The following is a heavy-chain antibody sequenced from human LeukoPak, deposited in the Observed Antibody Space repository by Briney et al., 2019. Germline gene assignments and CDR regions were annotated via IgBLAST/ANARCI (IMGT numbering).Heavy chain of an antibody. Sequence: SETLSLTCTVSGGSISSGSYYWSWIRQPAGKGLEWIGRIYTSGSTNYNPSLKSRFTISGDTSKNQLSLKLSSVTAADTAVYYCARRLRYFDWLFNYFDYWRQGTMVTVTS. CDR1: GGSISSGSYY. J-gene: IGHJ4*02. CDR3: ARRLRYFDWLFNYFDY. V-gene: IGHV4-61*02. CDR2: IYTSGST. D-gene: IGHD3-9*01.